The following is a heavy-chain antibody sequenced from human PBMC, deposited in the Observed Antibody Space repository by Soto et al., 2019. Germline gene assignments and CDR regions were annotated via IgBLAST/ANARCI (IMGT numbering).Heavy chain of an antibody. Sequence: SETLSLTCTVSGGSISSYYWSWIRQPPGKGLEWIGYIYYSGSTNYNPSLKSRVTISVDTSKNQFSLKLSSVTAADTAVYYCARGSQSPLRYYDFWSGYMDWFDPWGQGTLVTAPQ. CDR1: GGSISSYY. J-gene: IGHJ5*02. V-gene: IGHV4-59*01. CDR2: IYYSGST. D-gene: IGHD3-3*01. CDR3: ARGSQSPLRYYDFWSGYMDWFDP.